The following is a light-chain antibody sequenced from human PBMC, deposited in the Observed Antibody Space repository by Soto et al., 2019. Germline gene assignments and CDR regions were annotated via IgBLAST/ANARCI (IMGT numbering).Light chain of an antibody. CDR3: QQYGSSRT. V-gene: IGKV3-20*01. CDR2: GAS. CDR1: QYVSNK. Sequence: EIVMTQSPATLSVSPGETATLSCRASQYVSNKVAWYQQKPGQAPRLLIYGASSRATGIPDRFSGSGSGTDFTLTISRLEPEDFAVYYCQQYGSSRTFGQGTKVDI. J-gene: IGKJ1*01.